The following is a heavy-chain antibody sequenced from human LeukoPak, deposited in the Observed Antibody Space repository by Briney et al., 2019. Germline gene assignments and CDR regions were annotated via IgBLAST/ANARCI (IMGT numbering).Heavy chain of an antibody. V-gene: IGHV3-23*01. Sequence: GGSLRLSCAASGFTVSSNYMSWVRQALGKGLEWVSAISGSAVITFYADSVKGRFTISRDNSKNTLYLQMDSLRAEDTALYYCAKSRLSGINDAFDIWGQGTMVTVSS. CDR3: AKSRLSGINDAFDI. CDR1: GFTVSSNY. J-gene: IGHJ3*02. D-gene: IGHD3-3*01. CDR2: ISGSAVIT.